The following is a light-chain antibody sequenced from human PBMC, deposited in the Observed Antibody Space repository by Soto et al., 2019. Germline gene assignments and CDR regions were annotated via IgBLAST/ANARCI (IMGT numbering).Light chain of an antibody. J-gene: IGKJ1*01. Sequence: EIVMTQSPATLSVSPGGRATLSCRASQSISGTLAWYQQKPGQAPRLLIYGASNRATSIPDRFSGSGSGTDFTLTISRLEPEDFAVYYCQQYGSTPWTFGQGTKVDIK. CDR3: QQYGSTPWT. CDR2: GAS. CDR1: QSISGT. V-gene: IGKV3-20*01.